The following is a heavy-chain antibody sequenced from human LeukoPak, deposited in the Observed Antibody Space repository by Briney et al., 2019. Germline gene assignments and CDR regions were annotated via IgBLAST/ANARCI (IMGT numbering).Heavy chain of an antibody. CDR1: GGTFSSYA. D-gene: IGHD3-16*02. Sequence: SVKVSCKASGGTFSSYAISWVRQAPGQGLEWMGGIIPIFGTANYAQKFQGRVTITTDESTSTAYMELSSLRSEDTAVYYCASDHYDYVWGSYRLTYFDYWGQGTLVTVSS. CDR2: IIPIFGTA. V-gene: IGHV1-69*05. CDR3: ASDHYDYVWGSYRLTYFDY. J-gene: IGHJ4*02.